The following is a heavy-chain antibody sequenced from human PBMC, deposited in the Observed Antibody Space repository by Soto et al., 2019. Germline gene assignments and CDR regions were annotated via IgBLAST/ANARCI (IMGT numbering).Heavy chain of an antibody. CDR3: ARGPFGADHYYMDV. J-gene: IGHJ6*03. D-gene: IGHD3-10*01. CDR1: GYTFTSYA. CDR2: INAGNGNT. V-gene: IGHV1-3*01. Sequence: GASVKVSCKASGYTFTSYAMHWVRQAPGQRLEWMGWINAGNGNTKYSQKFQGRVTITRDTSASTAYMELSSLRSEDTAVYYCARGPFGADHYYMDVWGKGTTVTVSS.